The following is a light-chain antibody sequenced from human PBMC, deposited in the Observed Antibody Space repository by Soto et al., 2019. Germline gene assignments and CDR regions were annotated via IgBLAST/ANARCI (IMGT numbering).Light chain of an antibody. CDR3: QQYCGTLWT. CDR1: QSVLHSSNNKNY. J-gene: IGKJ1*01. V-gene: IGKV4-1*01. Sequence: DIVMTQSPDSLAVSLGERASINCKSSQSVLHSSNNKNYLAWYQQKPGQPPKLLIYWASTRESGVPDRFSGSGSGTAFILTISSLQAEDVTVYYCQQYCGTLWTFGQGTKVEIK. CDR2: WAS.